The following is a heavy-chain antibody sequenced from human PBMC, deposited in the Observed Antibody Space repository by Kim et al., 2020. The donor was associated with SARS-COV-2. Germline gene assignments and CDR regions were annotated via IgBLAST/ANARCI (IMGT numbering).Heavy chain of an antibody. D-gene: IGHD3-22*01. CDR3: ATSGGDSSGYFDY. V-gene: IGHV3-9*01. CDR1: GFTFDDYA. Sequence: GGSLRLSCAASGFTFDDYAMHWVRQAPGKGLEWVSGISWNSGSIGYADSVNGRFTISRDNAKNSLYLQMNSLRAEDTALYYCATSGGDSSGYFDYWGQGTLVTVSS. J-gene: IGHJ4*02. CDR2: ISWNSGSI.